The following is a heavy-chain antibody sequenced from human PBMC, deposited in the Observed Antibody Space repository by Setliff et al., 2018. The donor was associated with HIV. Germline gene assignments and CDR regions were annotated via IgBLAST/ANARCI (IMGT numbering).Heavy chain of an antibody. CDR3: ARDVEHMMDV. Sequence: GASVKVSCKASGYTFSSYDINWVRQATGQGLEWMGWMNPNSGNTGYAQKFQGRVTITRDTSTSTVYMELSSLRSEDTAVYYCARDVEHMMDVWGQGTTVTV. J-gene: IGHJ6*02. CDR2: MNPNSGNT. V-gene: IGHV1-8*01. CDR1: GYTFSSYD.